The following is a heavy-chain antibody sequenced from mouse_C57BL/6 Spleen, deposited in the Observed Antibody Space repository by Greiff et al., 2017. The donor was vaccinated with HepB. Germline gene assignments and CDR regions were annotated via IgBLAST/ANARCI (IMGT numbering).Heavy chain of an antibody. J-gene: IGHJ3*01. Sequence: VQLKESVAELVRPGASVKLSCTASGFNIKNTYMHWVKQRPEQGLEWIGRIDPANGNTKYAPKFQGKATITADTSSNTAYLQLSSLTSEDTAIYYCASHDYDEAWFAYWGQGTLVTVSA. CDR3: ASHDYDEAWFAY. D-gene: IGHD2-4*01. CDR1: GFNIKNTY. V-gene: IGHV14-3*01. CDR2: IDPANGNT.